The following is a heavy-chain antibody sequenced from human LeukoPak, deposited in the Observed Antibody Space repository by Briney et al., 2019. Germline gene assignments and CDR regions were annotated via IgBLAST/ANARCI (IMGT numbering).Heavy chain of an antibody. CDR2: ITASGTAM. J-gene: IGHJ4*02. CDR1: GFTFSSYS. Sequence: GGSLRLSCAASGFTFSSYSMNWVRQAPGKGLEWVSHITASGTAMFYADSVKGRFTISRDNAKNSLYLQMNSLRAEDTAVYYCARDTLYSGSYFNYWGQGTLVTVSS. CDR3: ARDTLYSGSYFNY. V-gene: IGHV3-48*01. D-gene: IGHD1-26*01.